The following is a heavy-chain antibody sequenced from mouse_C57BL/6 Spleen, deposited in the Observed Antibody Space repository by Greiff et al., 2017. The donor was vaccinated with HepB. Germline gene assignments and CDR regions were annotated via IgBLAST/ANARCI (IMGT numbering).Heavy chain of an antibody. Sequence: EVQGVESGGGLVQPGGSLSLSCAASGFTFTDYYMSWVRQPPGKALEWLGFIRNKANGYTTEYSASVKGRFTISRDNSQSILYLQMNALRAEDSATYYCARYDVITTDGYFDVWGTGTTVTVSS. V-gene: IGHV7-3*01. CDR3: ARYDVITTDGYFDV. CDR2: IRNKANGYTT. CDR1: GFTFTDYY. J-gene: IGHJ1*03. D-gene: IGHD1-1*01.